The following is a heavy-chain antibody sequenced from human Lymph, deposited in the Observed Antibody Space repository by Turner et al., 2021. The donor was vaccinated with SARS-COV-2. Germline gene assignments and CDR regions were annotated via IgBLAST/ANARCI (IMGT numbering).Heavy chain of an antibody. J-gene: IGHJ6*04. V-gene: IGHV1-24*01. Sequence: QVQLVQSGAEVKKPGASVQVSCKVSGYTLTELSMHWVRQAPGKGLEWMGGCDPEDGEIIYAQKFQGRGTMTEDTSTDTAYMELSSLRSEDTAVYYCATVLCTGSSCYYYGMDVWGKGTTVTVSS. CDR1: GYTLTELS. D-gene: IGHD2-15*01. CDR3: ATVLCTGSSCYYYGMDV. CDR2: CDPEDGEI.